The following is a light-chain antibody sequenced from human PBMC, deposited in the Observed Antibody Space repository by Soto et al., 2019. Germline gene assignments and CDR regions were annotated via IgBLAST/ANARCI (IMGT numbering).Light chain of an antibody. CDR1: SSNVGGYNY. CDR2: EVT. V-gene: IGLV2-14*01. J-gene: IGLJ3*02. Sequence: QSVLTQPASVSGSPGQSITMSCTGTSSNVGGYNYVSWYQQYPGKAPKLMIFEVTNRPSGVSDRFSGSKSGNTASLIISGLQAEDEADYYCSSFTSSNTWLFGGGTKLTVL. CDR3: SSFTSSNTWL.